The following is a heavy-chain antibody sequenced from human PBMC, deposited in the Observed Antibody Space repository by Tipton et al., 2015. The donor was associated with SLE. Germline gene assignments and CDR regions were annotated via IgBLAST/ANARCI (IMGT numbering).Heavy chain of an antibody. CDR3: ARDPYDSTWRNGWFDP. D-gene: IGHD6-13*01. J-gene: IGHJ5*02. V-gene: IGHV4-38-2*02. CDR2: LYHRGST. Sequence: TLSLTCAVYGGSFSGHYWGWIRQPPGKGLEWVGRLYHRGSTYYNPSLKSRVTISTDTSKNEIYLKLTSVTATDTAVYFCARDPYDSTWRNGWFDPWGQGTLVTVSS. CDR1: GGSFSGHY.